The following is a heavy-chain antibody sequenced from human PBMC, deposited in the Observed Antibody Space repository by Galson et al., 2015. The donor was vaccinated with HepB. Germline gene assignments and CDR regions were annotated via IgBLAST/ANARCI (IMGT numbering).Heavy chain of an antibody. CDR2: ISYDGSNK. J-gene: IGHJ1*01. Sequence: SLRLSCAASGFTFSSYAMHWVRQAPGKGLEWVAVISYDGSNKYYADSVKGRFTISRDNSKNTLYLQMNSLRAEDTAVYYCARDEGPAAGKRYFQHWGQGTLVTVSS. CDR1: GFTFSSYA. CDR3: ARDEGPAAGKRYFQH. D-gene: IGHD6-13*01. V-gene: IGHV3-30-3*01.